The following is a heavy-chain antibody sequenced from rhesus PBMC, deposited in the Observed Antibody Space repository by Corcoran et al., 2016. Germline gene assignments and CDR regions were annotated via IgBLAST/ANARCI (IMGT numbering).Heavy chain of an antibody. J-gene: IGHJ4*01. D-gene: IGHD3-28*01. Sequence: QVQLQESGPGLVKPSETLSLTCAVSGGSISSSNWWSWIRQPPGKGLEWIGYISGRTGYNYYNPSRKSRVTISKDTSKNRFYRKRSSVAAADTAVYYCARERVITPFDYWGQGVLVTVSS. CDR3: ARERVITPFDY. V-gene: IGHV4S19*01. CDR2: ISGRTGYN. CDR1: GGSISSSNW.